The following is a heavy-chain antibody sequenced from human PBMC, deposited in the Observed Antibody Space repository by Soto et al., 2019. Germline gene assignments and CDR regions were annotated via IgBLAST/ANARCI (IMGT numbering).Heavy chain of an antibody. D-gene: IGHD5-18*01. CDR1: GFSLSGYG. CDR3: ARDVDTTSHLNWFDP. V-gene: IGHV3-33*01. CDR2: IWYDGITK. J-gene: IGHJ5*02. Sequence: GESLKISCEVSGFSLSGYGMHWVRQAPGKGLEWVAVIWYDGITKNYADSVRGRFTISRDSSKNTVYLQMDSLKVEDTAVYYCARDVDTTSHLNWFDPWGQGVMVTVSS.